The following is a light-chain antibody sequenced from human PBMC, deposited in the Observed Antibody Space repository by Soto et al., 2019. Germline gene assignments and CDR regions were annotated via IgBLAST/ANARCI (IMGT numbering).Light chain of an antibody. Sequence: QSVLTQPASVSGSPGQSITISCAGTSNDVGGYNYVSWYQQHPGKAPKLMIFEVSNRPSGVSNRFSGSKSGNTASLTISGLQAEDEADYYCSAYTRSAKVFGTGTKVTVL. CDR3: SAYTRSAKV. V-gene: IGLV2-14*01. CDR2: EVS. J-gene: IGLJ1*01. CDR1: SNDVGGYNY.